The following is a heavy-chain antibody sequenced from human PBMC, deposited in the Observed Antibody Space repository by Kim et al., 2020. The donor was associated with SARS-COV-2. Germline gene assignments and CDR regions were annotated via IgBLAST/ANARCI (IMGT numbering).Heavy chain of an antibody. V-gene: IGHV3-49*02. D-gene: IGHD2-2*01. Sequence: YAASVKGRFTITRDESKSIAYLQMNSLKTEDTAVYYCSRDHAGDAYTRFDYWGQGTLVTVSS. CDR3: SRDHAGDAYTRFDY. J-gene: IGHJ4*02.